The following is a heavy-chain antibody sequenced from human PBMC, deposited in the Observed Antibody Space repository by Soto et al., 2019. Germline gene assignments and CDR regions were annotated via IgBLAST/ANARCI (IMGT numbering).Heavy chain of an antibody. V-gene: IGHV3-23*01. CDR1: GFTFDNHG. Sequence: SGGSLRLSCAASGFTFDNHGMSWVRQAPGKRLEWVSGISASGGTTFYADSVKGRFAISRDNSRNTVSLHMSGLRAEDTALYYCARVIYTGYDFPNDYWGQGTQVTVSS. CDR2: ISASGGTT. CDR3: ARVIYTGYDFPNDY. J-gene: IGHJ4*02. D-gene: IGHD5-12*01.